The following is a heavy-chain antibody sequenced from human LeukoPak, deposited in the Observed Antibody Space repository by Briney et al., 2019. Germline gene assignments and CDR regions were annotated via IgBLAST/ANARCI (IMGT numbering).Heavy chain of an antibody. Sequence: GESLRLSCVLSGLTFSDAWMSWVRQVPGKGLEWVGRIKSKTHGGTTDYAAPVRGRFTLSRDDSKNTLYLQMDSLKTEDTAVYYCTGTNTYYSLGYWGQGTLVTVSS. CDR3: TGTNTYYSLGY. D-gene: IGHD1-7*01. CDR2: IKSKTHGGTT. V-gene: IGHV3-15*01. J-gene: IGHJ4*02. CDR1: GLTFSDAW.